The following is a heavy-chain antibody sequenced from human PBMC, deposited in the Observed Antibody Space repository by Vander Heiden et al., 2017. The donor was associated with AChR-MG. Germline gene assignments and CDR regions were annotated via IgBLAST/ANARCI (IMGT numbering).Heavy chain of an antibody. CDR1: GGPLSAYS. J-gene: IGHJ4*02. D-gene: IGHD6-13*01. CDR3: ARGVAAHPIDY. V-gene: IGHV4-34*01. CDR2: INQSGST. Sequence: QVQLQQWGAGQLKPSDTLSLTCAVYGGPLSAYSRGWIRRPPGKGLEWIGEINQSGSTNYNPSLKSRVTISVDTSKNQFSLKLSSVTAADTAVYYCARGVAAHPIDYWGQGTLVTVSS.